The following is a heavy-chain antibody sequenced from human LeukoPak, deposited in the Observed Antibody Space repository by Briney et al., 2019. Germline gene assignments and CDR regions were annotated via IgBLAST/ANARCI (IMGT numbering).Heavy chain of an antibody. CDR3: AADSDSSGYS. V-gene: IGHV1-58*02. CDR2: IVVGSGNT. J-gene: IGHJ5*02. D-gene: IGHD3-22*01. Sequence: SVKVSCKXSGFTFTSSAMQWVRQARGQRLEWIGWIVVGSGNTNYAQKFQERVTITRDMSTSTAYMELSSLRPEDTAVYYCAADSDSSGYSWGQGTLVTVSS. CDR1: GFTFTSSA.